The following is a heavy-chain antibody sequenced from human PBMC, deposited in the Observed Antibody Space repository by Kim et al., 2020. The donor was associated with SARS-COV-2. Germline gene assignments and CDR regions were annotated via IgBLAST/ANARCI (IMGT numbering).Heavy chain of an antibody. CDR1: GYPFTDFH. D-gene: IGHD3-16*01. V-gene: IGHV1-2*02. CDR2: IDPKSGDT. CDR3: ARDEVPTILGMEDV. J-gene: IGHJ6*02. Sequence: ASVKVSCKASGYPFTDFHIHWVRQAPGQGLEWMGWIDPKSGDTHYAQSFQGRVTMTRDTSVSTAYLDLTRLVSDDTATDYCARDEVPTILGMEDVWGQGITVTVSS.